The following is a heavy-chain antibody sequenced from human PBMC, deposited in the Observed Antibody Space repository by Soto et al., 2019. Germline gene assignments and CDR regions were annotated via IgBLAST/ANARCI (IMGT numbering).Heavy chain of an antibody. J-gene: IGHJ5*02. Sequence: SAQQSTQKGLEWMGTIDPTGGNRNYAQKFQGRLTMTRDTSTSTVYMELSSLTSDDTAVYYCARDRSRRDLVWWFDPWGQRPLVSV. CDR2: IDPTGGNR. D-gene: IGHD3-16*01. V-gene: IGHV1-46*01. CDR3: ARDRSRRDLVWWFDP.